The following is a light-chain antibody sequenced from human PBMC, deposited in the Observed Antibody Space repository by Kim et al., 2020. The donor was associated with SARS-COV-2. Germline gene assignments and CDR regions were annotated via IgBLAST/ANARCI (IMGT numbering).Light chain of an antibody. V-gene: IGLV2-8*01. CDR1: SSDIGNYNF. J-gene: IGLJ1*01. Sequence: GQSVTISCPGTSSDIGNYNFVSWYHHHPGKVPKLIIFGVYKRPSGVPDRFSGSKSGNTASLTVSGLQPEDEGDYYCSSYAGSNIGVFGTGTKVTVL. CDR3: SSYAGSNIGV. CDR2: GVY.